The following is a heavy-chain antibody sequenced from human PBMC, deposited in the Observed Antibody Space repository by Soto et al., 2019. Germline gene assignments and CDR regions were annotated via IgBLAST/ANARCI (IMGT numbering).Heavy chain of an antibody. CDR1: GFTFSSYS. V-gene: IGHV3-21*01. CDR3: ARVIYGDYPNGGFDY. Sequence: EVQLVESGGGLVKPGGSLRLSCAASGFTFSSYSMNWVRQAPGKGLEWVSSISSSSSYIYYADSVKGRFTISRDNAKNSLYLQMNSLRAEDTAVYYCARVIYGDYPNGGFDYWGRGTLVTVSS. CDR2: ISSSSSYI. J-gene: IGHJ4*02. D-gene: IGHD4-17*01.